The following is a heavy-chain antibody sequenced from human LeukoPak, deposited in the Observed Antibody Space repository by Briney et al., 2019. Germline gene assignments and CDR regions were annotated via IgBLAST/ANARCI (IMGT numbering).Heavy chain of an antibody. V-gene: IGHV1-69*04. CDR3: ARVRRDGYNSDAFDI. CDR2: IIPILGIA. Sequence: ASVKVSCKASGYTFTSYDINWVRQAPGQGLEWMGRIIPILGIANYAQKFQGRVTITADKSTSTAYMELSSLRSEDTAVYYCARVRRDGYNSDAFDIWGQGTMVTVSS. D-gene: IGHD5-24*01. CDR1: GYTFTSYD. J-gene: IGHJ3*02.